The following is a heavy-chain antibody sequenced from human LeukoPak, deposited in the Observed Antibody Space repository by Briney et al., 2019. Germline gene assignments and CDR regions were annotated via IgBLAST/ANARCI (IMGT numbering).Heavy chain of an antibody. CDR3: ARGQYSGSCFDN. CDR1: GGSISNYL. V-gene: IGHV4-59*01. Sequence: SETLSLTCTVSGGSISNYLWSWIRQPPGKGLEWIGYIYYSGSTNYNPSLKSRVTILVDTSKNQFSLKVSSVTAADTAVYYCARGQYSGSCFDNWGQGSLVTVSS. D-gene: IGHD1-26*01. CDR2: IYYSGST. J-gene: IGHJ4*02.